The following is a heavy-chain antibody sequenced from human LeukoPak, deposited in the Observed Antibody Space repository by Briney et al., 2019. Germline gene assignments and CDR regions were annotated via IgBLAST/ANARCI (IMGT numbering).Heavy chain of an antibody. D-gene: IGHD6-19*01. CDR2: IIPMFGTA. J-gene: IGHJ6*03. Sequence: ASVKVSCKASGGTFSSYAISWVRQAPGQGLEWMGGIIPMFGTANYAQKFQGRVTITADESTTTAYMELSSLRSEDTAVYYCARGRKDSSGWDVYYYYYMDVWGKGTTVTVSS. V-gene: IGHV1-69*13. CDR3: ARGRKDSSGWDVYYYYYMDV. CDR1: GGTFSSYA.